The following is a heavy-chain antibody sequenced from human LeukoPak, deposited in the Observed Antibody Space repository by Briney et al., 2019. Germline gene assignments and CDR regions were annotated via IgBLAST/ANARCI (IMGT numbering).Heavy chain of an antibody. D-gene: IGHD2-2*01. CDR3: ARLGYCSSTSCSAEYFQH. CDR1: GFTFSSHA. CDR2: ISGSGGST. V-gene: IGHV3-23*01. Sequence: GGSLRLSCAASGFTFSSHAMGWVRQAPGKGLEWVSAISGSGGSTYYADSVKGRFTISRDNSKNTLYLQMNSLRAEDTAVYYCARLGYCSSTSCSAEYFQHWGQGTLVTVSS. J-gene: IGHJ1*01.